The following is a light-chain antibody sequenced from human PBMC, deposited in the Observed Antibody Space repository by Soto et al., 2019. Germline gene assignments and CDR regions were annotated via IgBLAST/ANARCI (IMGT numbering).Light chain of an antibody. J-gene: IGKJ5*01. CDR1: QSVSSN. CDR3: QQYGNSPT. Sequence: IVWTQSLVTLSLSPGERATLSCRASQSVSSNLSCYQQKPGQAPRXLIYGASSRATGIPDRFSGSGSATDFTLTISRLEPEDFAVYYCQQYGNSPTFGEGTRLEIK. CDR2: GAS. V-gene: IGKV3-20*01.